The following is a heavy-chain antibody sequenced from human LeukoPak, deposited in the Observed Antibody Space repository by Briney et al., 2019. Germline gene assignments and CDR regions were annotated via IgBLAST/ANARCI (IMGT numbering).Heavy chain of an antibody. CDR1: GYTFTGYY. CDR3: ARDRAYNSSPHPTDV. Sequence: ASVKVSCKASGYTFTGYYMHWVRQAPGQGLEWMGWINPNSGGTNYAQKFQGRVTMTRDTSISTAYMELSRLRSDDTAVYYCARDRAYNSSPHPTDVWGQGTTVTVSS. D-gene: IGHD6-6*01. V-gene: IGHV1-2*02. J-gene: IGHJ6*02. CDR2: INPNSGGT.